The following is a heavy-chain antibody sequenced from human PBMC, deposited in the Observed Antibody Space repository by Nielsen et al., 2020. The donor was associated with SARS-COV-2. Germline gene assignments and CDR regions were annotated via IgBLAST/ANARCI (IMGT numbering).Heavy chain of an antibody. D-gene: IGHD1-7*01. V-gene: IGHV3-48*01. Sequence: WIRQPPGKGLEWVSYISSSSSTIYYADSVKGRFTISRDNAKNSLYLQMNSLRAEDTAVYYCARVFKNENWNYGYYYYYMDVWGKGTTVTVSS. CDR2: ISSSSSTI. CDR3: ARVFKNENWNYGYYYYYMDV. J-gene: IGHJ6*03.